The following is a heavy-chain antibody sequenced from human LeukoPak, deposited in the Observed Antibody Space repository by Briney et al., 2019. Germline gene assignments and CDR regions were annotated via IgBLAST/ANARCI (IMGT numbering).Heavy chain of an antibody. CDR3: ARSVRGAMSGYYYYMDV. J-gene: IGHJ6*03. CDR1: GGSTSRSGHY. Sequence: SETLSLTCTVSGGSTSRSGHYWGWVRQPPGKGLEWIGSIYSSGTTYYNPSLQSRVTISLDTSKSQLSLNLSSVTAADTAVYYCARSVRGAMSGYYYYMDVWGKGTTVTISS. V-gene: IGHV4-39*07. CDR2: IYSSGTT. D-gene: IGHD3-10*01.